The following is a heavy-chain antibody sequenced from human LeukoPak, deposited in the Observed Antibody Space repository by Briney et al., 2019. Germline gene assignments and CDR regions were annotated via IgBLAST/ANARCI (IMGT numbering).Heavy chain of an antibody. CDR3: AREYCSGGSCYFRGYYFDY. CDR2: IYYSGST. V-gene: IGHV4-59*01. J-gene: IGHJ4*02. CDR1: GGSISSYY. D-gene: IGHD2-15*01. Sequence: SETLSLTCTVSGGSISSYYWSWIRQPPGKGLEWIGYIYYSGSTNYNPSLKSRVTISVDTSKNQFSLKLSSVTAADTAVYYCAREYCSGGSCYFRGYYFDYWGQGTLVTVSS.